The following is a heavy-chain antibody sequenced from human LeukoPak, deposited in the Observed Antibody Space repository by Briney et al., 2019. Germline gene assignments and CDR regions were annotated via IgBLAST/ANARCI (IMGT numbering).Heavy chain of an antibody. V-gene: IGHV3-21*01. D-gene: IGHD6-6*01. CDR2: ISSSSSYI. CDR1: GFTFSSYW. CDR3: ARDLPVEYSSSQYFDY. Sequence: GGSLRLSCAASGFTFSSYWMSWVCQAPGKGLEWVSSISSSSSYIYYADSVKGRFTISRDNAKNSLYLQMNSLRAEDTAVYYCARDLPVEYSSSQYFDYWGQGTLVTVSS. J-gene: IGHJ4*02.